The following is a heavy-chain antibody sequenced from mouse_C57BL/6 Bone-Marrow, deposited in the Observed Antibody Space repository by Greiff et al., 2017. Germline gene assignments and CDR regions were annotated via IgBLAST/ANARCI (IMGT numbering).Heavy chain of an antibody. J-gene: IGHJ2*01. CDR1: GFNINDYY. V-gene: IGHV14-1*01. CDR3: TRDGYYDFDY. Sequence: EVQLLQSGAELVRPGASLKLSCTASGFNINDYYMHWVKQSPDQGLEWIGRIGPEDGDTEYAPKFQGQVTMTADTSSNTAYLQLSSLTSKDNAVYYCTRDGYYDFDYWGQGTTLTVSS. CDR2: IGPEDGDT. D-gene: IGHD2-3*01.